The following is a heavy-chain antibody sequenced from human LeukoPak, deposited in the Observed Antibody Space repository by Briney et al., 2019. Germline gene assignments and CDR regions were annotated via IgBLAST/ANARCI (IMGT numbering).Heavy chain of an antibody. CDR2: LYSGGST. D-gene: IGHD3-10*01. CDR1: GFTVSGTY. J-gene: IGHJ4*02. Sequence: PGGSLRLSCAASGFTVSGTYMSWVRQAPGKGLEWVSLLYSGGSTSYADSVKGRFTISRDNSKNTLFLQMNSLRAEDTAVYYCARDPDYYGSGSGGYWGQGTLVTVSS. V-gene: IGHV3-66*01. CDR3: ARDPDYYGSGSGGY.